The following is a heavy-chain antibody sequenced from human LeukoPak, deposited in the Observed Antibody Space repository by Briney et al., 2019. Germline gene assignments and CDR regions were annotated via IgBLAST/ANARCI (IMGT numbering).Heavy chain of an antibody. J-gene: IGHJ4*02. CDR2: IRTKLRNYAT. V-gene: IGHV3-73*01. Sequence: GGSLRLSCATSGFIFSGSDIHWVRQASGRGLEWVGRIRTKLRNYATAYAASVKGRFTISKDDSGDTAYLQMNSLKTEDTAVYYCTTYISGHYWGQGTLVTVSS. D-gene: IGHD1-20*01. CDR3: TTYISGHY. CDR1: GFIFSGSD.